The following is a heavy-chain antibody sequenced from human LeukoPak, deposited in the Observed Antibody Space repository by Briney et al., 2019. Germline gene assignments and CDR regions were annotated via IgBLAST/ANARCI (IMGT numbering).Heavy chain of an antibody. CDR1: GFTVSSNY. CDR3: AREGGSGSYAVDY. D-gene: IGHD3-10*01. CDR2: IYSGGST. V-gene: IGHV3-53*01. Sequence: PGGSLRLSCAASGFTVSSNYMSWVRQAPGKGLEWVSVIYSGGSTYYADSVKGRFTISRDNSKNTLYLQMNSLRAEDTAVYYCAREGGSGSYAVDYWGQGTLVTVSS. J-gene: IGHJ4*02.